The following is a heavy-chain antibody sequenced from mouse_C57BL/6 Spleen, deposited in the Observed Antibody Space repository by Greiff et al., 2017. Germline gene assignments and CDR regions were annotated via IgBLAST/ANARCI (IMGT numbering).Heavy chain of an antibody. V-gene: IGHV1-82*01. Sequence: VMLVESGPELVKPGASVKISCKASGYAFSSSWMNWVKQRPGKGLEWIGRIYPGDGDTNYNGKFKGKATLTADKSSSTAYMQLSSLTSEDSAVYFCARGLTGTRNFDYWGQGTTLTVSS. CDR1: GYAFSSSW. CDR2: IYPGDGDT. D-gene: IGHD4-1*01. J-gene: IGHJ2*01. CDR3: ARGLTGTRNFDY.